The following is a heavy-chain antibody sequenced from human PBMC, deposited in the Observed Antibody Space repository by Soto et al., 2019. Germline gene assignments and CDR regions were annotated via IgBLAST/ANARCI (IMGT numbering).Heavy chain of an antibody. V-gene: IGHV4-38-2*01. J-gene: IGHJ5*02. CDR2: IYHSGGT. CDR3: ARGLYYDFWSGYYPFDP. Sequence: NPSETLSLTCAASGYSISSGYYWGWIRQPPGKGLEWIGSIYHSGGTYYNPSLKSRVTISVDTSKNQFSLKLSSVTAADTAVYYCARGLYYDFWSGYYPFDPWGQGTLVTVSS. D-gene: IGHD3-3*01. CDR1: GYSISSGYY.